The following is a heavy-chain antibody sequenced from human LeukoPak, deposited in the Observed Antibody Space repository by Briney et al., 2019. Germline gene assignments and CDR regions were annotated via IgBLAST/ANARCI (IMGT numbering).Heavy chain of an antibody. V-gene: IGHV4-34*01. CDR2: INHSGST. D-gene: IGHD2-21*02. CDR1: GGSFSGYY. CDR3: ARYHVTPEAFDI. Sequence: KASETLSLTCAVYGGSFSGYYWSWIRQPPGKGLEWIGEINHSGSTNYNPSLKSRVTISVDTSKNQFSLKLSSVTAADTAVYYCARYHVTPEAFDIWGQGTMVTVSS. J-gene: IGHJ3*02.